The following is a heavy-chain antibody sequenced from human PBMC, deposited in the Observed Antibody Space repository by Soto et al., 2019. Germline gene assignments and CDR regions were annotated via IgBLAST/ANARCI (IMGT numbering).Heavy chain of an antibody. D-gene: IGHD3-22*01. Sequence: EVQLVESGGGLMKPGGSLRLSCAASGFTFSNAWMNWVRQAPGKGLEWVGSIKSKADGETTDYAARVKGRFCISIYDSESTVYLEMIRLRSEDTAVYYCTTLPRFDSSVYHNPTRYYWGDGTLVSISS. CDR2: IKSKADGETT. V-gene: IGHV3-15*07. CDR1: GFTFSNAW. J-gene: IGHJ4*01. CDR3: TTLPRFDSSVYHNPTRYY.